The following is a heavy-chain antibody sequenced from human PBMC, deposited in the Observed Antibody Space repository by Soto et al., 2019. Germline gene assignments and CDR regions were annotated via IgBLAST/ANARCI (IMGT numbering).Heavy chain of an antibody. CDR2: FFGRDST. J-gene: IGHJ4*02. V-gene: IGHV3-53*01. Sequence: EVQLVESGGGLIQPGGSLRLSCAASGFSISANYMSWVRQAPGKGLEWISVFFGRDSTLYADSVKGRFTISGDNSKNTVYLQMDSLRAEDTAVYYCVRDQGIPVTAWGQGTLVTVSS. CDR3: VRDQGIPVTA. CDR1: GFSISANY. D-gene: IGHD6-19*01.